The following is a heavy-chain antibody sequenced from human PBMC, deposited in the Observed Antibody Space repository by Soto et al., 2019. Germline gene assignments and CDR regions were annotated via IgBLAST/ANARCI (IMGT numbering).Heavy chain of an antibody. D-gene: IGHD3-3*01. CDR2: IYYSGST. V-gene: IGHV4-61*01. CDR3: ARDRSARDYPFWTGYYPHDAFDI. J-gene: IGHJ3*02. Sequence: SETLSLTCTVSGGSVSSGSYYWSWIRQPPGKGLEWIGYIYYSGSTNYNPSLKSRVTISVDTSKNQFSLKLSSVTAADTAVYYCARDRSARDYPFWTGYYPHDAFDIWGQGTMVT. CDR1: GGSVSSGSYY.